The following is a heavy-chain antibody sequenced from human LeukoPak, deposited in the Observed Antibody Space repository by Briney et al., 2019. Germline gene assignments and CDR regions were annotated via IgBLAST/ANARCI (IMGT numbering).Heavy chain of an antibody. CDR2: MNPNSGNT. V-gene: IGHV1-8*03. CDR1: GYTFTSYD. J-gene: IGHJ5*02. CDR3: ARGRRGSSIAARNWFDP. Sequence: ASVKVSCKASGYTFTSYDINWVRQATGQGLEWMGWMNPNSGNTGYAQKFQGRVTITRNTSISTAYMELSSLRSEDTAVYYCARGRRGSSIAARNWFDPWGQGTLVTVSS. D-gene: IGHD6-6*01.